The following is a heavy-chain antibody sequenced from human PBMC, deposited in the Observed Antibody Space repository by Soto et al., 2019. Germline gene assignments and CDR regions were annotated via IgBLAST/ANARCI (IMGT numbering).Heavy chain of an antibody. V-gene: IGHV1-69*01. CDR3: ARPRYSSSWSGGAYYYYYGMDV. CDR1: GGTFSSYD. D-gene: IGHD6-13*01. Sequence: QVQLVQSGAEVKKPGSSVKVSCKASGGTFSSYDISWVRQAPGQGLEWMGGIIPIFGTANYAQKFQGRVTITADESTSTAYMELSSLRSEDTAVYYCARPRYSSSWSGGAYYYYYGMDVWGQGTTVTVSS. CDR2: IIPIFGTA. J-gene: IGHJ6*02.